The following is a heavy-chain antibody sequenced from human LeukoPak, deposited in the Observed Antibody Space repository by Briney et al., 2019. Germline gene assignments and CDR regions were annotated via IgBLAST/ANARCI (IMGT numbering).Heavy chain of an antibody. CDR2: ISSSSSYI. Sequence: GGSLRLSCVASGFTFSSYSMNWVRQAPGKGLGWVSSISSSSSYIYYADSVKGRFTISRDNAKNSLYLQLNSLRAEDTAVYYCARDPRSWLVPASYFDYWGQGTLVTVSS. D-gene: IGHD6-19*01. J-gene: IGHJ4*02. CDR1: GFTFSSYS. CDR3: ARDPRSWLVPASYFDY. V-gene: IGHV3-21*04.